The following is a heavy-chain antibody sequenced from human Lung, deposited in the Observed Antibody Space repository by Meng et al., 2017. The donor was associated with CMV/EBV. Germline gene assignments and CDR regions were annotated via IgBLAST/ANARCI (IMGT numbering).Heavy chain of an antibody. CDR2: TYYRSKWYN. D-gene: IGHD3-10*01. Sequence: SXTXSLXCAISGDSVSSNSAAWNWIRQSPSRGLEWLGRTYYRSKWYNDYAVSVKSRITINPDTSKNQFSLQLNSVTPEDTAVYYCARDQKLWFGELYMSSXGQGTLVTVSS. CDR1: GDSVSSNSAA. V-gene: IGHV6-1*01. J-gene: IGHJ4*02. CDR3: ARDQKLWFGELYMSS.